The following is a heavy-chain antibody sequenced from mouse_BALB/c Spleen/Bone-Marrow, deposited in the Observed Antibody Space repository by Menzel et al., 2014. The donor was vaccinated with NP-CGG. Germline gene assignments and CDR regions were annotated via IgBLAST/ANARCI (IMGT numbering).Heavy chain of an antibody. CDR1: GFTFSYFG. CDR2: ISGGSSII. D-gene: IGHD4-1*01. V-gene: IGHV5-17*02. J-gene: IGHJ2*01. CDR3: ARERTGFDY. Sequence: EVQLVESGGGLAQPGGSRKLSCAASGFTFSYFGMHWVRQAPEKGLEWAAYISGGSSIIYYADTVKGRFTISRDNPKNTLFLQMTSLRSEDTAMYYCARERTGFDYWGQGTTLTVSS.